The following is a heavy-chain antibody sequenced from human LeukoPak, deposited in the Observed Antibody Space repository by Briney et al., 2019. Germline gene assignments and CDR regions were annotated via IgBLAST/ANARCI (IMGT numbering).Heavy chain of an antibody. J-gene: IGHJ3*02. CDR1: GGSISSYY. D-gene: IGHD2-15*01. CDR2: IYYSGST. V-gene: IGHV4-59*01. Sequence: SETLSLTCTVSGGSISSYYWSWIRQPPGKGLEWIGYIYYSGSTNYNPSLKSRVTISVDTSKNQFSLKLSSVTAAGTAVYYCASPLHGAFDIWGQGTMVTVSS. CDR3: ASPLHGAFDI.